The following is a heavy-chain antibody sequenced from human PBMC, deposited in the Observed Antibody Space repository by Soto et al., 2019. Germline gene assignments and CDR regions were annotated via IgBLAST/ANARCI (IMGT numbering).Heavy chain of an antibody. D-gene: IGHD3-9*01. V-gene: IGHV4-39*01. CDR1: GGSISSSSYY. CDR3: ARSYYDILTGYYSAFDP. J-gene: IGHJ5*02. CDR2: IYYSGST. Sequence: QLQLQESGPGLVKPSETLSLTCTVSGGSISSSSYYWGWIRQPPGKGLEWIGSIYYSGSTYYNPSLKSRVTISVDTSHNQFSLKLSSVTAADTAVYYCARSYYDILTGYYSAFDPSGQGTLVTVSS.